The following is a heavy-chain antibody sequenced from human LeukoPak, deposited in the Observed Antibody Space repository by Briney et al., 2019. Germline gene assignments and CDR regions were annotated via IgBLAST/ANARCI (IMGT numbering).Heavy chain of an antibody. CDR2: VYHRGTT. CDR1: GGSINSAGYE. V-gene: IGHV4-31*03. Sequence: PSETLSLTCFVAGGSINSAGYEWAWTLDHPGKGREGIGLVYHRGTTCYTPFLKSRITISLDTPKNQFYLKLRSVTAADTAVYYCARGGNNGYRWAFDSWGQGPLVPVSS. CDR3: ARGGNNGYRWAFDS. J-gene: IGHJ4*02. D-gene: IGHD1/OR15-1a*01.